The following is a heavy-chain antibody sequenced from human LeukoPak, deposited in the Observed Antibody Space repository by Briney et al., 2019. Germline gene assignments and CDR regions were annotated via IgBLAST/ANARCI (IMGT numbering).Heavy chain of an antibody. CDR2: IYHSGST. Sequence: PSETLSLTCTVSGGSISSGGYYWSWIRQPPGKGLEWIGYIYHSGSTYYNPSLKSRVTISVDTSKNQFSLKLSSVTAADTAVYYCARRYAKKFFDYWGQGTLVTVSS. J-gene: IGHJ4*02. CDR1: GGSISSGGYY. D-gene: IGHD2-2*01. CDR3: ARRYAKKFFDY. V-gene: IGHV4-30-2*03.